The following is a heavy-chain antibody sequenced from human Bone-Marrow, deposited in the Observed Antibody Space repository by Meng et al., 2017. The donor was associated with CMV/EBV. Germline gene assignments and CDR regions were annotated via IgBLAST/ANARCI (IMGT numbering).Heavy chain of an antibody. J-gene: IGHJ4*02. V-gene: IGHV3-48*04. CDR2: ISSSGSTI. Sequence: GGSLRLSCAASGFNFSAYGMHWVRQAPGKGLEWVSYISSSGSTIYYADSVKGRFTISRDNAKNSLYLQMNSLRAEDTAVYYCASSRFGIAAAGTRNWGQGTLVAASS. CDR1: GFNFSAYG. CDR3: ASSRFGIAAAGTRN. D-gene: IGHD6-13*01.